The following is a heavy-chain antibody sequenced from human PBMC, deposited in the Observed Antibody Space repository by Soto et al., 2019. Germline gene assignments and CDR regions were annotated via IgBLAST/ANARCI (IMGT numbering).Heavy chain of an antibody. D-gene: IGHD1-1*01. CDR1: GGSITTSSYY. Sequence: SETLSLTCTVSGGSITTSSYYWCWIRQPPGKGLEWIASIYYGGRTYYNPSVESRVTISVDTSKNQVSLKLKSVTAADTGRYYCAPRTTGDAFDIWGQGTMVTVSS. CDR3: APRTTGDAFDI. V-gene: IGHV4-39*01. J-gene: IGHJ3*02. CDR2: IYYGGRT.